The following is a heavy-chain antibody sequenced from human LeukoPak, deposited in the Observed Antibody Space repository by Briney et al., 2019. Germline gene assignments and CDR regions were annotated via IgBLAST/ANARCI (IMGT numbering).Heavy chain of an antibody. CDR2: IWYDGSNK. V-gene: IGHV3-30*02. Sequence: PGGSLRLSCAASGFTFSSYGMHWVRQAPGKGLEWVAVIWYDGSNKYYADSVKGRFTISRDNSKNTLYLQMNSLRAEDTAVYYCAKDFLAYCGGDCYSYFDYWGQGTLVTVSS. CDR1: GFTFSSYG. D-gene: IGHD2-21*02. CDR3: AKDFLAYCGGDCYSYFDY. J-gene: IGHJ4*02.